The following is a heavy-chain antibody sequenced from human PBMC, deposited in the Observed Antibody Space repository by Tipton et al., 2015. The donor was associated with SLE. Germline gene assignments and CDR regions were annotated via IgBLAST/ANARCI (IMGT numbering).Heavy chain of an antibody. CDR2: ISSSSSYT. CDR3: AKEAGSSGRSFDY. D-gene: IGHD6-19*01. CDR1: GFTFSSYA. Sequence: SLRLSCAASGFTFSSYAMSWVRQAPGKGLEWVSYISSSSSYTNYADSVKGRFTISRDNAKNSLYLQMNSLRAEDTAVYYCAKEAGSSGRSFDYWGQGTLVTVSS. J-gene: IGHJ4*02. V-gene: IGHV3-11*06.